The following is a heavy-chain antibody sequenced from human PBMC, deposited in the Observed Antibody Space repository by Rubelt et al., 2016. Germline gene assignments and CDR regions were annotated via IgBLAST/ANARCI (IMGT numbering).Heavy chain of an antibody. Sequence: QVQLQQWGAGLLKPSETLSLTCAVYGGSFSGYYWSWIRQPPGKGLEWIGEINHSGSTNYNPSLKSRVTISVETSKNQFSLKRGSVTAADTAVYYCARGDIAAAGAPFDYWGQGTLVTVSS. V-gene: IGHV4-34*01. CDR1: GGSFSGYY. CDR2: INHSGST. CDR3: ARGDIAAAGAPFDY. J-gene: IGHJ4*02. D-gene: IGHD6-13*01.